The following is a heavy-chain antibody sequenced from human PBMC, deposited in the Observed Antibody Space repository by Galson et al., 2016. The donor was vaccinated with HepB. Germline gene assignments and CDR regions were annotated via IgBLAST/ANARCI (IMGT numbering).Heavy chain of an antibody. V-gene: IGHV4-39*02. J-gene: IGHJ4*02. CDR1: GDSITSSPFY. D-gene: IGHD5-18*01. CDR3: ARPIRGYNFGPVDS. Sequence: SETLSLTCTVSGDSITSSPFYWGWIRQPPGRGLEWIGTIHNSGTTYYNPSLESRVTISVDPCKNHFSLKLTSVTAADTALYYCARPIRGYNFGPVDSWGQGILVTVSS. CDR2: IHNSGTT.